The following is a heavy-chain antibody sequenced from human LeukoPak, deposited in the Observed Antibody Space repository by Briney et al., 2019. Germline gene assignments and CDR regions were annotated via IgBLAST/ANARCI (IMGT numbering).Heavy chain of an antibody. D-gene: IGHD3-22*01. J-gene: IGHJ4*02. CDR1: GFTFSTYA. Sequence: GGSLRLSCAASGFTFSTYAVSWVRQAPGKGLEWVSAMSGSGGSTCYADFVKGRFTISRDNSKNTVYLQMNSLRAEDTAVYYCAKPAYYDSNGYYSPFDYWGQGTLVTVSS. CDR2: MSGSGGST. V-gene: IGHV3-23*01. CDR3: AKPAYYDSNGYYSPFDY.